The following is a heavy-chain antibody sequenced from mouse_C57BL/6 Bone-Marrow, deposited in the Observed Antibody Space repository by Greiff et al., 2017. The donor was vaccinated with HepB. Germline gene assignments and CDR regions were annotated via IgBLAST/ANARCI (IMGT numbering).Heavy chain of an antibody. Sequence: EVQGVESGGDLVKPGGSLKLSCAASGFTFSSYGMSWVRQTPDKRLEWVATISSGGSYTYYPDSVKGRFTISRDNAKNTLYLQMSSLQSEDTAMYYCARLPSIYYDYDTWFAYWGQGTLVTVSA. CDR1: GFTFSSYG. D-gene: IGHD2-4*01. CDR3: ARLPSIYYDYDTWFAY. J-gene: IGHJ3*01. CDR2: ISSGGSYT. V-gene: IGHV5-6*01.